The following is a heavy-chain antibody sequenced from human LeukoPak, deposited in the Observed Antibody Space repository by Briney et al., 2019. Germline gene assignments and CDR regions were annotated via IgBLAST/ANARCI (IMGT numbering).Heavy chain of an antibody. V-gene: IGHV3-48*03. J-gene: IGHJ6*02. D-gene: IGHD3-10*01. Sequence: GGSLRLSCAASGFTFSSYEMNWVRQAPGKGLEWVSYISSSGSTIYYADSVKGRFTISRDNAKNSLYLQVNSLRAEDTAVYYCARGGYYGSGSYYNLGYYYGMDVWGQGTTVTVSS. CDR3: ARGGYYGSGSYYNLGYYYGMDV. CDR1: GFTFSSYE. CDR2: ISSSGSTI.